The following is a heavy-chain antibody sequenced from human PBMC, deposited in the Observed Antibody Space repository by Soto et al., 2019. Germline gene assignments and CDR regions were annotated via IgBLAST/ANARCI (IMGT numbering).Heavy chain of an antibody. CDR2: ISYDGSNK. J-gene: IGHJ4*02. Sequence: GSPRISCAASEFNFNDYGIHWVRQAPRKGLEWVAVISYDGSNKYYADSVKGRFTISRDNSKNTLYLQMNSLRAEDTAVYYCAKDLLEYYDSSGAPGYWGQGTLVTVSS. CDR1: EFNFNDYG. V-gene: IGHV3-30*18. D-gene: IGHD3-22*01. CDR3: AKDLLEYYDSSGAPGY.